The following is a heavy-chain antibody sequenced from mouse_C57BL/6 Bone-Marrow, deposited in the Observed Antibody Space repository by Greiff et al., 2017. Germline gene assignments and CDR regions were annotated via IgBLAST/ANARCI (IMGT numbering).Heavy chain of an antibody. CDR1: GYSFTGYY. CDR2: INPSTGGT. Sequence: DVKLQESGPELVKPGASVKISCKASGYSFTGYYMNWVKQSPEKSLEWIGEINPSTGGTTYNQKFKAKATLTVDKSSSTAYMQLKSLTSEDSAVYYCARNPPFAYWGQGTLVTVAA. J-gene: IGHJ3*01. V-gene: IGHV1-42*01. CDR3: ARNPPFAY.